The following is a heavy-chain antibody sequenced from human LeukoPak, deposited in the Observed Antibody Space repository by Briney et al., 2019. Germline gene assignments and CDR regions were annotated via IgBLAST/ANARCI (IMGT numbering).Heavy chain of an antibody. V-gene: IGHV4-34*01. CDR3: AATGIAVAQYYLDY. Sequence: SETLSLTCAVYGGSFSGYYWSWIRQPPGKGLEWIGEINHSGSTNYNPSLKSRVTISVDTSKNQFSLKLSSVTAADTAVYYCAATGIAVAQYYLDYWGQGTLVTVSS. J-gene: IGHJ4*02. CDR1: GGSFSGYY. CDR2: INHSGST. D-gene: IGHD6-19*01.